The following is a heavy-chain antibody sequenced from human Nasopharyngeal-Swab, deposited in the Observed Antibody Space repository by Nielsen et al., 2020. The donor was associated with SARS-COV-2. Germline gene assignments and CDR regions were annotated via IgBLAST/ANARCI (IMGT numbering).Heavy chain of an antibody. CDR3: AREGFSITIFGVVIRWFDP. CDR2: IYYSGST. V-gene: IGHV4-59*12. CDR1: GGSISSYY. D-gene: IGHD3-3*01. J-gene: IGHJ5*02. Sequence: SETLSLTCTVSGGSISSYYWSWIRQPPGKGLEWIGYIYYSGSTNYNPSLKSRVTISVDTSKNQFSLKLSSVTAADTAVYYCAREGFSITIFGVVIRWFDPWGQGTLVTVSS.